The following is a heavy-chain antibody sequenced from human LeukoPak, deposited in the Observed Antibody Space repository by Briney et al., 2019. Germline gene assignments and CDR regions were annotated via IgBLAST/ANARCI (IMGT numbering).Heavy chain of an antibody. CDR3: VLAPNSNWFDF. CDR2: IHYSGNS. D-gene: IGHD2-8*01. CDR1: GDSVSGFY. Sequence: SETLSLTCSVSGDSVSGFYWNWIRQSPGTGLEWIGNIHYSGNSNYNPSLKSRVTMSIDTSRNQFFLKLNSVTAADTAVYYCVLAPNSNWFDFWGQGTQVTVPS. J-gene: IGHJ5*01. V-gene: IGHV4-59*08.